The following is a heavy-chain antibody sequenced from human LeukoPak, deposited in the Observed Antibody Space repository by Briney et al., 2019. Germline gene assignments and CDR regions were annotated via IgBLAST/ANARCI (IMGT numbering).Heavy chain of an antibody. V-gene: IGHV3-23*01. J-gene: IGHJ6*02. CDR1: GFTFGSYA. Sequence: PGGSLRLSCAASGFTFGSYAMSWVRQAPGKGLEWVSAISGNSEYTYYADSVKGRFTIPRDNSKNTLYLQMNSLRAEDTAVYYCARDPYYCSGGSCYLPTPYYYYGMDVWGQGTTVTVSS. CDR3: ARDPYYCSGGSCYLPTPYYYYGMDV. CDR2: ISGNSEYT. D-gene: IGHD2-15*01.